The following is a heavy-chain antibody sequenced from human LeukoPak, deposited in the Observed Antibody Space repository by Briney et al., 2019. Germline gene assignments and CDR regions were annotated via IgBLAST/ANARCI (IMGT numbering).Heavy chain of an antibody. Sequence: GESLKISCKGSGYSFTNYWISWVRQMPGKGLEWMGRIDPSDSYTNYSPSFQGHVTISADKSINTAYLQWSSLKASDTAMYYCARSHAPYYFDYWGQGTLVTVSS. J-gene: IGHJ4*02. CDR3: ARSHAPYYFDY. CDR1: GYSFTNYW. CDR2: IDPSDSYT. V-gene: IGHV5-10-1*01.